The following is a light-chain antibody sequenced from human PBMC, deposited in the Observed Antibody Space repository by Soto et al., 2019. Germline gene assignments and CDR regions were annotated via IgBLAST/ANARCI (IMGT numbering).Light chain of an antibody. CDR2: EDS. CDR1: SSDVGKYNL. CDR3: CSYAGSDIFVV. V-gene: IGLV2-23*02. Sequence: ALTQPASVSGSPGQSITISCTGSSSDVGKYNLVSWYQWHPGKAPKLMIYEDSQRPSGVSNRFSGSKSGNTASLTISGLQAEDEADYYCCSYAGSDIFVVFGGGTKLTVL. J-gene: IGLJ2*01.